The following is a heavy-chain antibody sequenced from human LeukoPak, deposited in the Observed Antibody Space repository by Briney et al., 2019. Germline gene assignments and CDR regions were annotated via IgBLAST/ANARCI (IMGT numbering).Heavy chain of an antibody. CDR3: ASHFGDYGTYLDY. J-gene: IGHJ4*02. D-gene: IGHD4-17*01. CDR1: GFTFSSYA. V-gene: IGHV3-23*01. Sequence: PGGSLRLSCAASGFTFSSYAMSWVRQAPGKGLEWVSAISGSGGSTYYADSVKGRFTISRHNSKNTLQMNSLRAEDTAVYYCASHFGDYGTYLDYWGQGTLVTVSS. CDR2: ISGSGGST.